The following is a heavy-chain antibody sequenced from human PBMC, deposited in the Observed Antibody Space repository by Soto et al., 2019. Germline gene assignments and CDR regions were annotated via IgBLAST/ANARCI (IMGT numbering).Heavy chain of an antibody. CDR3: ARDWYSDFWSGYYTGPRWFDP. Sequence: GASVKVSCKASGGTFSSYAISWVRQAPVQGLEWMGWIIPIFGTANYAQKFQGRVTITADESTSTAYMELSSLRSEHTAVYYCARDWYSDFWSGYYTGPRWFDPWGQGTLVTVS. D-gene: IGHD3-3*01. V-gene: IGHV1-69*13. CDR2: IIPIFGTA. CDR1: GGTFSSYA. J-gene: IGHJ5*02.